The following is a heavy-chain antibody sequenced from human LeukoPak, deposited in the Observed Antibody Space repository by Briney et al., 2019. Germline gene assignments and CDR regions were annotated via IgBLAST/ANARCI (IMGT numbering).Heavy chain of an antibody. D-gene: IGHD3-16*01. J-gene: IGHJ4*02. V-gene: IGHV1-2*02. CDR3: ATQRGSYLWGTDFDY. CDR1: GYTFTAYY. CDR2: MNPNSGDT. Sequence: GASVKVSCKASGYTFTAYYMHWVRQAPGQGLEWMGWMNPNSGDTKYSQKFQGRVTMTRDTSISTAYMELSRLRSDDTAVYYCATQRGSYLWGTDFDYWGQGTLVTVSS.